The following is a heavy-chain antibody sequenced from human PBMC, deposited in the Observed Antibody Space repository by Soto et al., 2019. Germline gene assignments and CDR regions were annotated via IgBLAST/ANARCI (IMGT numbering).Heavy chain of an antibody. D-gene: IGHD1-20*01. CDR2: INPGNGDT. V-gene: IGHV1-3*01. CDR3: ARNSYITSHDDSYYFDY. Sequence: ASVKVSCKASGYTFTRYAMHWVRQAPGQRPEWMGWINPGNGDTKYSEKLQGRVTFTRDTSATTIYMELSSLRSEDTALYYCARNSYITSHDDSYYFDYCCQGTLVTVSS. CDR1: GYTFTRYA. J-gene: IGHJ4*02.